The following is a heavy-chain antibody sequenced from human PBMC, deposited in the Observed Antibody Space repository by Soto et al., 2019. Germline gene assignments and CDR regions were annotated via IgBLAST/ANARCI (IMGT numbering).Heavy chain of an antibody. D-gene: IGHD2-15*01. CDR3: AGDDVATTRYYYYGMDV. V-gene: IGHV3-7*05. Sequence: GGSLRLSCAASGFTFSSYWMSWVRQAPGKGLEWVANIKQDGSEKYYVDSVKGRFTISRDNAKNSLYLQMNSLRAEDTAVYYCAGDDVATTRYYYYGMDVWGQGTTVTVSS. CDR2: IKQDGSEK. J-gene: IGHJ6*02. CDR1: GFTFSSYW.